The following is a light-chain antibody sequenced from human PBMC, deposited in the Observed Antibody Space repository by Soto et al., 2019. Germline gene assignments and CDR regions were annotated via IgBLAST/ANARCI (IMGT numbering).Light chain of an antibody. CDR3: QQDPNWPPGT. CDR1: QSVSSN. J-gene: IGKJ1*01. Sequence: ETVFAQSRATVSLAAEERTTLSCRVSQSVSSNLACYQQKPGQAPRLLIYGASTRATGIPARFSGSGGGREYTLTISSLQSADDAVFYCQQDPNWPPGTFGQGTKVDIK. CDR2: GAS. V-gene: IGKV3-15*01.